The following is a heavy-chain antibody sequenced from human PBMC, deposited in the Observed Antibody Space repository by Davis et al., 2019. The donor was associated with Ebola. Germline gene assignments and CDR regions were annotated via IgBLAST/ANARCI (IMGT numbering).Heavy chain of an antibody. Sequence: SETLSLTCTVSGGSISSSSYYWGWIRQPPGKGLEWIGEINHSGSTNYNPSLKSRVTISVDTSKNQFSLKLSSVTAADTAVYYCARWPVLSRGKFDPWGQGTLVTVSS. CDR1: GGSISSSSYY. CDR3: ARWPVLSRGKFDP. D-gene: IGHD2/OR15-2a*01. CDR2: INHSGST. V-gene: IGHV4-39*07. J-gene: IGHJ5*02.